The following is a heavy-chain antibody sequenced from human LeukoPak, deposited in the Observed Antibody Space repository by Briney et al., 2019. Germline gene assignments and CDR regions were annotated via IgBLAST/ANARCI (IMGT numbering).Heavy chain of an antibody. J-gene: IGHJ4*02. CDR1: GGSISTTSYY. Sequence: SSETLSLTCTVSGGSISTTSYYWGWIRQPPGKGLEWIGNIYYSGSTFYNPSFKSRVTISVDTSKNQFSLKVNSMTAADTAVYFCARRAWGGPHYFDYWGQGTLVTVSS. D-gene: IGHD3-3*01. V-gene: IGHV4-39*01. CDR3: ARRAWGGPHYFDY. CDR2: IYYSGST.